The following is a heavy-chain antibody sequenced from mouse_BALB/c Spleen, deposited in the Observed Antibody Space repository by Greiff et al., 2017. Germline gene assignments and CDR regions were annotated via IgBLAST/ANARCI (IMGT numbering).Heavy chain of an antibody. V-gene: IGHV1-67*01. CDR3: AREGGGYYAMDY. CDR1: SYTFTDYS. CDR2: ISTYYGNT. D-gene: IGHD1-1*02. Sequence: QVQLKESGPELVRPGVSVKISCKGSSYTFTDYSMHWVKQSHAKSLEWIGVISTYYGNTNYNQKFKGKATMTVDKSSSTAYMELARLTSEDSAVYYCAREGGGYYAMDYWGQGTSVTVSS. J-gene: IGHJ4*01.